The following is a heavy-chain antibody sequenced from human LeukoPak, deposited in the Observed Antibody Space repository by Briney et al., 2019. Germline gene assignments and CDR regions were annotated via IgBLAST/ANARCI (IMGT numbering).Heavy chain of an antibody. J-gene: IGHJ4*02. D-gene: IGHD2-15*01. V-gene: IGHV1-46*01. Sequence: ASVTVSCKASGYTFTSYYMHWVRQAPGQGLEWMGIINPSGGSTSYAQKFQGRVTMTRDTSTSTVYMELSSLRSEDTAVYYCARFSVAATDFDYWGQGTLVTVSS. CDR2: INPSGGST. CDR1: GYTFTSYY. CDR3: ARFSVAATDFDY.